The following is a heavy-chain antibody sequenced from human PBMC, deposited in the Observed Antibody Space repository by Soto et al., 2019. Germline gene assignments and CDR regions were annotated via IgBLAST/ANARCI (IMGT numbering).Heavy chain of an antibody. CDR3: SRRAPEGFDP. Sequence: SETRSLTCTVSGGSISNSIYYWVWIRQPPGKGLEWVGSMSYSGSTYYNPSLKSRVAISVDTSKNQLSLQVSSVTAADTAVYYCSRRAPEGFDPWGQGTLVTVSS. CDR2: MSYSGST. J-gene: IGHJ5*02. CDR1: GGSISNSIYY. V-gene: IGHV4-39*01.